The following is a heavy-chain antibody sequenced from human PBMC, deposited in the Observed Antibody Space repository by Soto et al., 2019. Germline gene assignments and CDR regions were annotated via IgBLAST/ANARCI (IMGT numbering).Heavy chain of an antibody. CDR2: IIPILDIA. D-gene: IGHD4-17*01. CDR3: AREVGLGPGTVSTQVGY. V-gene: IGHV1-69*08. Sequence: QVQLVQSGAEVKKPGSSVKVSCKASGGTFSNYTITWVRQAPGQGLEWMGRIIPILDIANYAKKFQGRVTTTGDQSTSTDYMGLSSLRSEDTAVYYCAREVGLGPGTVSTQVGYWGQGTLVIVSS. J-gene: IGHJ4*02. CDR1: GGTFSNYT.